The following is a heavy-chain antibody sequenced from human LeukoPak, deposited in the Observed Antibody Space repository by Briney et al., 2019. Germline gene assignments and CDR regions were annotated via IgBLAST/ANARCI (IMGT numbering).Heavy chain of an antibody. CDR3: AKGTAVDRQYFEN. CDR1: RFTFRVCG. J-gene: IGHJ4*02. CDR2: ISFDGGHK. Sequence: PGRSLRLSCAASRFTFRVCGIHSVRPAPGKGLWWVAAISFDGGHKYYADSVKGRFTISRDNSMNTLYLQMNSLRAEDTAVYYCAKGTAVDRQYFENWGQGTLVTVSS. V-gene: IGHV3-30*18. D-gene: IGHD1-1*01.